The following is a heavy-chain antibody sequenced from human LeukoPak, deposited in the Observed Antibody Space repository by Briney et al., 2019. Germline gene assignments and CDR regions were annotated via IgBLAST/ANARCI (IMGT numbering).Heavy chain of an antibody. J-gene: IGHJ4*02. Sequence: GGSLRLSCAASRFTFSTYAMHWVRQAPGKGLEWVAVISYDGSNKYYADSVKGRFTISRDNSKNTLYLQMNSLRAEDTAVYYCARVRGGSWAFDYWGQGTLVTVSS. D-gene: IGHD6-13*01. V-gene: IGHV3-30-3*01. CDR3: ARVRGGSWAFDY. CDR2: ISYDGSNK. CDR1: RFTFSTYA.